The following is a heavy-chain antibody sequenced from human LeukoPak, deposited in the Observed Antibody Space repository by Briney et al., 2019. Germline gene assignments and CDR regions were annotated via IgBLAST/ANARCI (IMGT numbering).Heavy chain of an antibody. CDR3: ARSPPYYGSGSYDR. V-gene: IGHV4-31*03. CDR1: GGSIKGGGFF. Sequence: SETLSLTCSVSGGSIKGGGFFWNWVRQHPGKGLEWIGHIYYSGSTSYNPSVKSRVTISVDTSKNQFSLKLTSVTAADTAVYYCARSPPYYGSGSYDRWGQGTLVTVSS. D-gene: IGHD3-10*01. J-gene: IGHJ4*02. CDR2: IYYSGST.